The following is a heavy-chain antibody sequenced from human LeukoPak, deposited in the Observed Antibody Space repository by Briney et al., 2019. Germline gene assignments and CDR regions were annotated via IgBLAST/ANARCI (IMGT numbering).Heavy chain of an antibody. CDR2: ISGSGGST. V-gene: IGHV3-23*01. CDR1: GFTFSSYA. CDR3: AKERERNYYDDQSPPYYYYGMDV. Sequence: GGSLRLSCAASGFTFSSYAMSWVRQAPGKGLEWVSAISGSGGSTYYADSVKGRFTISRDNSKNTLYLQMNSLRAEDTAVYYCAKERERNYYDDQSPPYYYYGMDVWGQGTTVTVSS. D-gene: IGHD3-22*01. J-gene: IGHJ6*02.